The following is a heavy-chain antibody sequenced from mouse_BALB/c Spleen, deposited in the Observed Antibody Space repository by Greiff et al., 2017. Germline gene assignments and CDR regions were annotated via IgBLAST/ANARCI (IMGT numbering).Heavy chain of an antibody. V-gene: IGHV5-17*02. J-gene: IGHJ1*01. CDR3: ARCPFTTVVAPDV. CDR1: GFTFSSFG. Sequence: EVQRVESGGGLVQPGGSRKLSCAASGFTFSSFGMHWVRQAPEKGLEWVAYISSGSSTIYYADTVKGRFTISRDNPKNTLFLQMTSLRSEDTAMYYCARCPFTTVVAPDVWGAGTTVTVSS. D-gene: IGHD1-1*01. CDR2: ISSGSSTI.